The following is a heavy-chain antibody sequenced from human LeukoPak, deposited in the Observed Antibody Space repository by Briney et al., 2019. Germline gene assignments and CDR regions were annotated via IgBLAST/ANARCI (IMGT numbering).Heavy chain of an antibody. D-gene: IGHD2-15*01. J-gene: IGHJ5*02. V-gene: IGHV4-39*01. CDR1: GVSISSSSHS. Sequence: SETLSLTCTVSGVSISSSSHSWGWIRQPPGKGLEWTGSIYYTGRTYYNPSLKSRVTISVDTSKNQFSLKLSSVTAADTAVYYCAQSLCSCNWIGNWFYPWGQGTLVTVSS. CDR3: AQSLCSCNWIGNWFYP. CDR2: IYYTGRT.